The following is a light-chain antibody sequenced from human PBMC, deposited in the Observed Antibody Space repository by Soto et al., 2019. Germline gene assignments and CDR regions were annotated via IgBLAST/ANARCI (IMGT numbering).Light chain of an antibody. J-gene: IGKJ3*01. Sequence: EIVMTQSPATLSVSPGERATLSCRASQSVSSNLAWYQQKPGQAPRLLIYGASTRSTGIPARFSGSGSGTEFTLTISSLQSADVAVYYCQQYNNWPPFTFGPGTKVDIK. CDR3: QQYNNWPPFT. V-gene: IGKV3-15*01. CDR1: QSVSSN. CDR2: GAS.